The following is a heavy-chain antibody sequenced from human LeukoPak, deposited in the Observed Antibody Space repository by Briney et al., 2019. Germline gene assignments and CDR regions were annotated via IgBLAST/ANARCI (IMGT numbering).Heavy chain of an antibody. CDR3: ARGWELLYWYGMDV. D-gene: IGHD1-26*01. J-gene: IGHJ6*02. CDR1: GFTFSSYG. V-gene: IGHV3-33*01. Sequence: GRSLRLSCAASGFTFSSYGMHWVRQAPGKGLEWVAVIWYDGSNKYYADSVKGRFTISRDNSKNTLYRQMNSLRAEDTAVYYCARGWELLYWYGMDVWGQGTTVTVSS. CDR2: IWYDGSNK.